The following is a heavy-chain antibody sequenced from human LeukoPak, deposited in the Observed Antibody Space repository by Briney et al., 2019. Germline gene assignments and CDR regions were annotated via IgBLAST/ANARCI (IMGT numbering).Heavy chain of an antibody. Sequence: GASVRVSCKASGGTFSRNAINWVRQAPGQGLEWMGGIIPMFDTPNYAQTFQGRVTITADESTTTAYMELSRLTSNDTAVYYCARRDTSGWNNWFDPWGQGTLVTVSS. J-gene: IGHJ5*02. CDR2: IIPMFDTP. CDR3: ARRDTSGWNNWFDP. D-gene: IGHD6-19*01. V-gene: IGHV1-69*13. CDR1: GGTFSRNA.